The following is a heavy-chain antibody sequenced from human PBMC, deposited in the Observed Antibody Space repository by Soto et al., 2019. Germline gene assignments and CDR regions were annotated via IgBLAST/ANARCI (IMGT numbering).Heavy chain of an antibody. CDR1: GFTSDNYA. CDR3: ARGPHYGDYVGWFDP. D-gene: IGHD4-17*01. V-gene: IGHV3-9*02. Sequence: EVQLVESGGGLVQPGGSLRLSCAASGFTSDNYAMHWVRHAPGKGLEWVSGIRWNSGSMAYADSVKGRFTISRDSAKNSLYLQMNSLRPEDTALYYCARGPHYGDYVGWFDPWGQGTLVTVS. CDR2: IRWNSGSM. J-gene: IGHJ5*02.